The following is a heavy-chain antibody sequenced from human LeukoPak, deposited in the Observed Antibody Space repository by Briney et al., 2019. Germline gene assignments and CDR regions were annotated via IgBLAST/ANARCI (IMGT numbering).Heavy chain of an antibody. V-gene: IGHV3-30*02. CDR3: AKDQCTRTSCDGYPGY. D-gene: IGHD2-2*01. Sequence: PGGSLRLSCAASGFTFSSYGMHWVRQAPGKGLEWGAFIHFDGSTKYSGDSVKGRFTISRDNSKNTLYLQINSLRPEDTAVYYCAKDQCTRTSCDGYPGYWGQGSLVTVSS. CDR1: GFTFSSYG. CDR2: IHFDGSTK. J-gene: IGHJ4*02.